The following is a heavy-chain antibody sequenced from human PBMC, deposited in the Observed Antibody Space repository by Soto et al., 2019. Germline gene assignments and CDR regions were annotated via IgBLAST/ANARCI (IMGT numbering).Heavy chain of an antibody. D-gene: IGHD3-3*01. CDR1: GFTFSSYG. J-gene: IGHJ4*02. CDR2: IWYDGSNK. Sequence: GGSLRLSCAASGFTFSSYGMHWVRQAPGKGLEWVAVIWYDGSNKYYADSVKGRFTISRDNSKNTLYLQMNSLRAEDTAVYYCARYYDFWNSLDYWGQGTLVTVSS. V-gene: IGHV3-33*01. CDR3: ARYYDFWNSLDY.